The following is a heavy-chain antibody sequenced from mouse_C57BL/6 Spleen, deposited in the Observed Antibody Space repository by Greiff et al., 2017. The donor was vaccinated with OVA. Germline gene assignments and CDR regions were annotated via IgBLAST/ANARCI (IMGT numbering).Heavy chain of an antibody. CDR2: ISGGGGNT. D-gene: IGHD1-1*01. CDR1: GFTFSSYT. J-gene: IGHJ2*01. CDR3: ARHQPITTVVARHYFDY. V-gene: IGHV5-9*01. Sequence: EVQLVESGGGLVKPGGSLKLSCAASGFTFSSYTMSWVRQTPEKRLEWVATISGGGGNTYYPDSVKGRFTISRDNAKNTLYRQMSSLRSEDTALYYCARHQPITTVVARHYFDYWGQGTTLTVSS.